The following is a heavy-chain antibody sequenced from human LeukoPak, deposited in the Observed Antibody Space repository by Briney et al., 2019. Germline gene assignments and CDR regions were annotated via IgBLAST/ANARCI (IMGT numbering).Heavy chain of an antibody. J-gene: IGHJ3*02. CDR3: ARDYPYCSSTSCHAFGI. D-gene: IGHD2-2*01. V-gene: IGHV1-69*05. CDR1: GGTFSSYA. CDR2: IIPIFGTA. Sequence: SVKVSCKASGGTFSSYAFSWVRQAPGQGLEWMGGIIPIFGTANYAQKFQGRVTITTDESTSTAYMELSSLRSEDTALYYCARDYPYCSSTSCHAFGIWGQGTMVTVSS.